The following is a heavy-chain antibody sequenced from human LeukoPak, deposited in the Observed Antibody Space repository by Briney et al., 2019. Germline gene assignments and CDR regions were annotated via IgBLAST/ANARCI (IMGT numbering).Heavy chain of an antibody. J-gene: IGHJ4*02. CDR2: ISYDGSNK. D-gene: IGHD4-23*01. CDR1: GFTFSSYA. CDR3: ARGFPKMTTVAPMGY. V-gene: IGHV3-30-3*01. Sequence: GGSLRLSCAASGFTFSSYAMHWVRQAPGKGLEWVAVISYDGSNKYYADSVKGRFTISRDNSKNTLYLQMNSLRAEDTAVYYCARGFPKMTTVAPMGYWGQGTLVTVSS.